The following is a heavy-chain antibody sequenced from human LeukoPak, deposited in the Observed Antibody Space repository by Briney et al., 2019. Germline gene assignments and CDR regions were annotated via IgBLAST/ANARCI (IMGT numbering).Heavy chain of an antibody. CDR1: GGSISSYY. Sequence: PSETLSLTCTVSGGSISSYYWSWIRQPAGKGLEWIGRIYTSGSTNYNPSLKSRVIMSVDTSKNQFSLKLSSVTAADTAVYYCASTSGGSGSYYNAVDYWGQGTLVTVSS. J-gene: IGHJ4*02. V-gene: IGHV4-4*07. CDR3: ASTSGGSGSYYNAVDY. CDR2: IYTSGST. D-gene: IGHD3-10*01.